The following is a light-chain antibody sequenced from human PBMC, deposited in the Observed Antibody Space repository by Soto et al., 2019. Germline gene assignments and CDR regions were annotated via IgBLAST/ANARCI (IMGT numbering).Light chain of an antibody. CDR1: QSVSSY. CDR2: DAS. J-gene: IGKJ4*01. Sequence: IVLTHSPATLSLYPGERATLSCRASQSVSSYLAWYQQKPGQAPRLLIYDASSRATGIPDRFSGGGSGTDFTLTISRLEPEDFAVYYCQQFSSYPLTFGGGTKVDVK. V-gene: IGKV3-11*01. CDR3: QQFSSYPLT.